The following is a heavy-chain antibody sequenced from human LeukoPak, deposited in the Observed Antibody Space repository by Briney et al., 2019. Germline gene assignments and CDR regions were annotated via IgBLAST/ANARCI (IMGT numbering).Heavy chain of an antibody. CDR1: GFTFSSYG. CDR2: IRYDGSNK. CDR3: AREGAAGIRQIKTGNNWFDP. J-gene: IGHJ5*02. Sequence: GGSLRLSCAASGFTFSSYGMHWVRQAPGKGLEWVAFIRYDGSNKYYADSVKGRFTISRDNSKNTLYLQMNSLRAEDTAVYYCAREGAAGIRQIKTGNNWFDPWGQGTLVTVSS. D-gene: IGHD1-14*01. V-gene: IGHV3-30*02.